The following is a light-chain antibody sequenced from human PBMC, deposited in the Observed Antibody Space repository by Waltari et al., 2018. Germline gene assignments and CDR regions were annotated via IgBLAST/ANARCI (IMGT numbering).Light chain of an antibody. CDR2: EVS. J-gene: IGLJ1*01. V-gene: IGLV2-14*01. CDR1: RSDVGGYNF. CDR3: SSYASSSTPYV. Sequence: QSALTQPASVSGSPGQSIPISCTGTRSDVGGYNFASCYQQHPGKAPNLMIYEVSNRPSGVSNRFSGSKSGNTASLTISGLQAEDEADYYCSSYASSSTPYVFGTGTKVTVL.